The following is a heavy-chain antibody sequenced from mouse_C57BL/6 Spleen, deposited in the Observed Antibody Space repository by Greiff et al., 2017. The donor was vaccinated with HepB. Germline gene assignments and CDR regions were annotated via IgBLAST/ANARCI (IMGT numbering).Heavy chain of an antibody. J-gene: IGHJ2*01. CDR2: IWTGGGT. V-gene: IGHV2-9-1*01. CDR1: GFSLTSYS. D-gene: IGHD2-2*01. Sequence: QVQLKQSGPGLVAPSHCLSISFTVSGFSLTSYSISCVRPPPGQGLEWLGVIWTGGGTNYNSALKSRLSIIKDNSKSQVFLKMNSLQTDDTARYYCAREGYGYDGYYFDYWGQGTTLTVSS. CDR3: AREGYGYDGYYFDY.